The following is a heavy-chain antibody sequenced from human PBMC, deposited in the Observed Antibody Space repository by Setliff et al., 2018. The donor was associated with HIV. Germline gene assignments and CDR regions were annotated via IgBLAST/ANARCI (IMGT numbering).Heavy chain of an antibody. Sequence: SETLSLTCTVSGGSISSHYWSWIRLPPGKGLEWIGTIYYNGNTNYNPSLKSRVTILVDTSKNQFSLKLSSVTAADTAVYYCARDYYDSIGAFDIWGQGTMVTVS. CDR3: ARDYYDSIGAFDI. J-gene: IGHJ3*02. D-gene: IGHD3-22*01. V-gene: IGHV4-59*11. CDR2: IYYNGNT. CDR1: GGSISSHY.